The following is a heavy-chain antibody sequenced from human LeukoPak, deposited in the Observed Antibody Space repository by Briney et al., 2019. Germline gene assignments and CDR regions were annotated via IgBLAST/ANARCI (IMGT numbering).Heavy chain of an antibody. CDR1: GFTFSNYA. CDR2: ISSSSSYI. D-gene: IGHD5-18*01. V-gene: IGHV3-21*01. CDR3: ARDTRPDTAMVKDYYGMDV. J-gene: IGHJ6*02. Sequence: GGSLRLSCEASGFTFSNYAMSWVRQAPGKGLEWVSSISSSSSYIYYADSVKGRFTISRDNAKNSLYLQMNSLRAEDTAVYYCARDTRPDTAMVKDYYGMDVWGQGTTVTVSS.